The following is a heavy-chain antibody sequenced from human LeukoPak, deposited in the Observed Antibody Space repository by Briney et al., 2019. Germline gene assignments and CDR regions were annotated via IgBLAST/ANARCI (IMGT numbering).Heavy chain of an antibody. CDR3: ARGFDYGSGSPYYFDY. V-gene: IGHV3-30-3*01. D-gene: IGHD3-10*01. CDR1: GFTFSSYA. Sequence: GRSLRLSCAASGFTFSSYAMHWVRQAPGKGLEWVAVISYGGSNKYYADSVKGRFTISRDNSKNTLYLQMNSLRAEDTAVYYCARGFDYGSGSPYYFDYWGQGTLVTVSS. J-gene: IGHJ4*02. CDR2: ISYGGSNK.